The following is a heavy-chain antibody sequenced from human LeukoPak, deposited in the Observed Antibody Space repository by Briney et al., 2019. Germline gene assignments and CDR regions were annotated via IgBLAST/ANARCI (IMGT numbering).Heavy chain of an antibody. CDR1: GGSISSYY. Sequence: SETLSLTCTVSGGSISSYYWSWIRQPAGKGLEWIGRIYTSGSTNYNPSLKSRVTMSVDTSKNQFSLKLSSVTAADTAVYYCAREGLVVPALFGIWFDPWGQGTLVTVSS. J-gene: IGHJ5*02. CDR2: IYTSGST. D-gene: IGHD2-2*01. CDR3: AREGLVVPALFGIWFDP. V-gene: IGHV4-4*07.